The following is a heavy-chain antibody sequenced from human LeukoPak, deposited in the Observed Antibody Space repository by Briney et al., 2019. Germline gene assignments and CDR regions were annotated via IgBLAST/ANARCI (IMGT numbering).Heavy chain of an antibody. J-gene: IGHJ4*02. CDR1: GGSISSGGYY. V-gene: IGHV4-31*03. CDR2: IYYSGST. Sequence: SETLSLTCTVSGGSISSGGYYWSWIRQHPGKGLEWIGYIYYSGSTYYNPSLKSRVTISVDTSKNQFSLKLSSVTAADTAVYYCARVNWNDYYFDYWGQGTLVTVSS. CDR3: ARVNWNDYYFDY. D-gene: IGHD1-1*01.